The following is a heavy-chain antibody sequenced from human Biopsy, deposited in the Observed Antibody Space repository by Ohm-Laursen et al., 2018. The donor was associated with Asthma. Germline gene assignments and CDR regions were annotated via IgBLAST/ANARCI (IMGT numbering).Heavy chain of an antibody. Sequence: SQTLSLTCAVSGGSISSGGYWTWIRQPPGKGLEWIGYISHSGSTYFNPSLKSRVTISLDRTKSQFSLKLSSVTAADTALYYCARAQAAQYNYGMDVWGQGTTVIVSS. D-gene: IGHD6-6*01. CDR3: ARAQAAQYNYGMDV. J-gene: IGHJ6*02. CDR1: GGSISSGGY. V-gene: IGHV4-30-2*01. CDR2: ISHSGST.